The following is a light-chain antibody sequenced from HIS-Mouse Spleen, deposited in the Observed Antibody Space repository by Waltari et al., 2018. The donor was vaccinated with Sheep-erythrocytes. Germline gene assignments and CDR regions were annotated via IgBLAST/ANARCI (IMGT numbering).Light chain of an antibody. CDR2: DAS. V-gene: IGKV1-13*02. J-gene: IGKJ2*01. Sequence: IQMTQSPSSLSASVGDRVTITCRASQSISSYLNWYQQKPGKAPKLLIYDASSLESGVPSRFSGSGSGTDLTLTISSLQPEDFATYYCQQFNSYLYTFGQGTKLEIK. CDR3: QQFNSYLYT. CDR1: QSISSY.